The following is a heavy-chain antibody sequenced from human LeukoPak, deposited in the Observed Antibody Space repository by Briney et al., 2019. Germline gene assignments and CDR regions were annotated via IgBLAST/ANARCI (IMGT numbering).Heavy chain of an antibody. CDR1: GFTFSRYA. Sequence: GGSLRLSCAASGFTFSRYAMNWVRQAPGKGLEWVSYISTGGDNRFYADSLKGRFTVSRDNAKNSLFLQMDSLRAEDTAVYYCARSFCTSATCPKGHYYYVMDVWGQGTTVTVSS. CDR2: ISTGGDNR. J-gene: IGHJ6*02. V-gene: IGHV3-21*01. D-gene: IGHD2-8*01. CDR3: ARSFCTSATCPKGHYYYVMDV.